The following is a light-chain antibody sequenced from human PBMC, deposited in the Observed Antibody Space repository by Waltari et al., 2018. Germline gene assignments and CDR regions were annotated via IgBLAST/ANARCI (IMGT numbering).Light chain of an antibody. CDR1: QNINRW. CDR3: QQYDSFLWT. V-gene: IGKV1-5*03. J-gene: IGKJ1*01. Sequence: DIQMTQSPSTLSASAGERVTITCRASQNINRWLAWYQQKPGKAPKLLIYKASKLADGVPSRFSGSGSGAEFTLTISSLQPDDFATYYCQQYDSFLWTFGQGTQVESK. CDR2: KAS.